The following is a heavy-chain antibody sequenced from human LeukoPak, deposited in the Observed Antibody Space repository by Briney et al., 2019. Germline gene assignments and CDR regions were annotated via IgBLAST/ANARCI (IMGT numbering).Heavy chain of an antibody. V-gene: IGHV4-30-4*07. CDR3: ARGSSSSSITLQYYYMDV. Sequence: PSETLSLTCAVSGGSISSGDYSWSWIRQPPGKGLEWIGYIYYSGSTHYNPSLKSRVTMSVDASKNHLSLKLSSVTAADTAVYYCARGSSSSSITLQYYYMDVWGKGTTVTVSS. D-gene: IGHD6-6*01. J-gene: IGHJ6*03. CDR2: IYYSGST. CDR1: GGSISSGDYS.